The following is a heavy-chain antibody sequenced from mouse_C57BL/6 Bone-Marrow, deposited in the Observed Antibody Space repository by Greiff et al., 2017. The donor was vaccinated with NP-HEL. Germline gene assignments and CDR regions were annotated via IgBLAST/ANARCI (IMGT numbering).Heavy chain of an antibody. Sequence: QVQLQQSGPELVKPGASVKISCKASGYTFTDYYINWVKQRPGQGLKWIGWIFPGGGSTYYNEKFKGRATLTVDKSSSTAYMLLSSLTSEDSAVYFCAREVYYGYDGGAMDYWGQGTSVTVSS. V-gene: IGHV1-75*01. J-gene: IGHJ4*01. D-gene: IGHD2-2*01. CDR3: AREVYYGYDGGAMDY. CDR1: GYTFTDYY. CDR2: IFPGGGST.